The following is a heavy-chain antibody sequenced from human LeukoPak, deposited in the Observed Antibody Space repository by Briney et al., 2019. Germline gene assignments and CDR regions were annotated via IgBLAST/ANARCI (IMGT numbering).Heavy chain of an antibody. J-gene: IGHJ4*02. CDR3: ARGIWGYSSGPNDY. CDR2: IYYSGST. V-gene: IGHV4-59*01. D-gene: IGHD6-19*01. CDR1: GGSISSYY. Sequence: SETLSLTCTVSGGSISSYYWSWIRQPPGKGLEWTGYIYYSGSTNYNPSLKSRVTISVDTSKNQFSLKLSSVTAADTAVYYCARGIWGYSSGPNDYWGQGTLVTVSS.